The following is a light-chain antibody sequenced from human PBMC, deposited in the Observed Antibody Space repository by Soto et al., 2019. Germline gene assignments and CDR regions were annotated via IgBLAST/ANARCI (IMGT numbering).Light chain of an antibody. Sequence: QSVLTQPPSVSGAPGQRVTISCTGGDSNIGAGHDVHWYQHFPGRAPQLLIFGRVKRPSGVPDRFSGSTSGTSASLAITGIQAEDEADYYCQSYDSSLIAYVFGTGTKVTVL. CDR3: QSYDSSLIAYV. J-gene: IGLJ1*01. CDR2: GRV. V-gene: IGLV1-40*01. CDR1: DSNIGAGHD.